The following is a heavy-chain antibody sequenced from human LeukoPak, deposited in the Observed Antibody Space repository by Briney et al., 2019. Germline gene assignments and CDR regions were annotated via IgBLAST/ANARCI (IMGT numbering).Heavy chain of an antibody. D-gene: IGHD2-2*01. CDR2: IIPIFGTA. CDR1: GGTFSSYA. Sequence: SVKVSCKASGGTFSSYAISWVRQAPGQGLEWMGGIIPIFGTANYAQKFQGRVTITADESTSTAYMELSSLRSEDTAVYYCARVRRAGYCSSTSCCNNWFDPWGQGTLVTVSS. V-gene: IGHV1-69*13. J-gene: IGHJ5*02. CDR3: ARVRRAGYCSSTSCCNNWFDP.